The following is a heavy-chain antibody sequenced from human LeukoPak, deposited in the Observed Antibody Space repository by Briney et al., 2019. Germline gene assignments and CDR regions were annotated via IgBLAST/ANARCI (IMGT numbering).Heavy chain of an antibody. J-gene: IGHJ4*02. CDR2: IYYSGST. CDR3: AREGSTGDFDY. V-gene: IGHV4-59*01. D-gene: IGHD2-8*02. CDR1: GGSISSYY. Sequence: SETLSLTCTVSGGSISSYYWSWIRQPPGKGLEWIGYIYYSGSTNYNPSLKSRVTISVDTSKDQFSLKLSSVTAADTAVYYCAREGSTGDFDYWGQGTLVTVSS.